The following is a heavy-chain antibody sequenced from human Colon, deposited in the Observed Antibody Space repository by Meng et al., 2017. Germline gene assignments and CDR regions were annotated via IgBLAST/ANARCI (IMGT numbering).Heavy chain of an antibody. V-gene: IGHV4-34*01. CDR3: ARGWGYCSSTSCYFLDY. CDR2: INHSGST. CDR1: GGSFSGYY. D-gene: IGHD2-2*01. Sequence: VRLQQSGAGLLKPSETLSLPCAVYGGSFSGYYWSWIRQPPGKGLEWIGEINHSGSTNYNPSLKSRVTISVDTSKNQFSLKLSSVTAADTAVYYCARGWGYCSSTSCYFLDYWGQGTLVTVSS. J-gene: IGHJ4*02.